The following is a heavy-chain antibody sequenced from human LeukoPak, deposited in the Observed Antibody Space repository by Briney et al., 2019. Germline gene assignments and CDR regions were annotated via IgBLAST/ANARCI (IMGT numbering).Heavy chain of an antibody. V-gene: IGHV3-21*01. D-gene: IGHD5-24*01. CDR1: GFTFSSYS. Sequence: GGSPRLSXAASGFTFSSYSMNWVGQAPGKGLEWVSSISSSSSYIYYADSVKGRFTISRDNAKNSLYLQMNSLRAEDTAVYYCARELPATSYYYYYYMDVWGKGTTVTVSS. CDR2: ISSSSSYI. J-gene: IGHJ6*03. CDR3: ARELPATSYYYYYYMDV.